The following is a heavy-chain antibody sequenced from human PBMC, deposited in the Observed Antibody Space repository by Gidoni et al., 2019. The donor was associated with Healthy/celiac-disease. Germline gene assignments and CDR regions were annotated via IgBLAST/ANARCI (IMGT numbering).Heavy chain of an antibody. Sequence: EVQLLESGRGLVQPGGSVHLTCGACGFTFISDAMSWVRQAQGRGLGWVSAISGSVGSTYYADSVKGRFTISRDNSKNTLYLQMNSLREEDTAVEYYAKVQTICLGIAARSTIDNWGQGDLVTVSS. J-gene: IGHJ4*02. V-gene: IGHV3-23*01. CDR2: ISGSVGST. CDR3: AKVQTICLGIAARSTIDN. D-gene: IGHD6-6*01. CDR1: GFTFISDA.